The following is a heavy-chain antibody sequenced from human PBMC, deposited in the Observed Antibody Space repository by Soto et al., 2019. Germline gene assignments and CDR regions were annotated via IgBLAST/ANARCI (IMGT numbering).Heavy chain of an antibody. CDR2: IRSKADNYAT. D-gene: IGHD3-22*01. J-gene: IGHJ5*02. V-gene: IGHV3-73*01. CDR3: TGLYFDSSGYYYEWFDP. CDR1: GFTFTGSA. Sequence: GGSLRLSCAASGFTFTGSALHWVRQASGTGQEWVGRIRSKADNYATAYAASVKGRFTISRDDSKNTAYLQMNSLKTEDTAVYYCTGLYFDSSGYYYEWFDPWGQGTLVTVSS.